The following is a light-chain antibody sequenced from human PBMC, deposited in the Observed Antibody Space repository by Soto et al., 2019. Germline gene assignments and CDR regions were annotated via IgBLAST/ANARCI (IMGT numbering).Light chain of an antibody. CDR2: GAS. J-gene: IGKJ4*01. CDR3: HQYGTSLLT. CDR1: QSISSSY. Sequence: EIVLTQSPGTLSLSPGERATLSCRASQSISSSYLAWYQQKPGQAPRLLIYGASSRATGIPDRFSGSGSGTDFTLTISRLEPEDFAVYYSHQYGTSLLTFGGGTKVEIK. V-gene: IGKV3-20*01.